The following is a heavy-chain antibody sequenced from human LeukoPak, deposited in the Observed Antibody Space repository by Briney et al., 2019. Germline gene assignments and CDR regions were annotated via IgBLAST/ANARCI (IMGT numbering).Heavy chain of an antibody. D-gene: IGHD2-15*01. Sequence: SETLSLTCTVSGGSISSYYWSWIRQPPGKGLEWIGYIYYSGSTNYNPSLKSRVTISVDTSKNQFSLKLSSVTAADTAMYYCARARIWYFDLWGRGTLVTVSS. V-gene: IGHV4-59*01. CDR1: GGSISSYY. CDR2: IYYSGST. CDR3: ARARIWYFDL. J-gene: IGHJ2*01.